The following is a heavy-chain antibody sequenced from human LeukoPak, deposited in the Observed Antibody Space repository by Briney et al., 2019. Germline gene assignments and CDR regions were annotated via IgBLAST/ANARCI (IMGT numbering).Heavy chain of an antibody. CDR1: GFTFSSYS. V-gene: IGHV3-53*01. J-gene: IGHJ4*02. CDR3: ATGGFYGSGSLDY. D-gene: IGHD3-10*01. Sequence: GGSLRLSCAASGFTFSSYSMNWVRQAPGKGLEWVSVIYSIGTTYYADSVKGRFTISRDNSKNTVYLQMNSLRGEDTAVYYCATGGFYGSGSLDYWGQGTLVTVSS. CDR2: IYSIGTT.